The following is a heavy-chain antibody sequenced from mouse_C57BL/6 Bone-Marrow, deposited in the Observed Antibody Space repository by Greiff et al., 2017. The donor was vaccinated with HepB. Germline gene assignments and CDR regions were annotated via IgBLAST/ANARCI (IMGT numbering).Heavy chain of an antibody. Sequence: SVAELVRPGASVKLSCTASGFNIKNTYMHWVKQRPEQGLEWIGRIDPANGNTKYAPKFQGKATITADTASNTAYLQLSSLTSEDTAIYYCAPSTVVARCDYFDYWGQGTTLTVSS. CDR1: GFNIKNTY. J-gene: IGHJ2*01. V-gene: IGHV14-3*01. CDR2: IDPANGNT. CDR3: APSTVVARCDYFDY. D-gene: IGHD1-1*01.